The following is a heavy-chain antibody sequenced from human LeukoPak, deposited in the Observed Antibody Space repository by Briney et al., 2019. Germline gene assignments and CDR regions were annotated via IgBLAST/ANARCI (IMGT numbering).Heavy chain of an antibody. Sequence: GGSLRLSCAASGFTFSSYSMSWVRQAPGKGLEWVAHIKEDESDEYYVDSVKGRFTASRDNAKNSLYLRMTSLRAEDTAVYYCARDPGRTGFDYWGQGTLVTVSS. D-gene: IGHD1/OR15-1a*01. CDR2: IKEDESDE. CDR1: GFTFSSYS. CDR3: ARDPGRTGFDY. J-gene: IGHJ4*02. V-gene: IGHV3-7*03.